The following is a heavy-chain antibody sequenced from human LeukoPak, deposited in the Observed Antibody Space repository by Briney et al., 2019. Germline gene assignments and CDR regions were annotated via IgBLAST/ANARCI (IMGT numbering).Heavy chain of an antibody. Sequence: GGSLRLSCAASGFTFSDSYMSWIRQAPGKGLEWLSYISSSGSSIYHADSVKGRFTISRDSAKNSLYLQMNNLRAEDTAVYYCARDGSAYSYYFDYWGQGTLVTVSS. CDR1: GFTFSDSY. D-gene: IGHD3-22*01. CDR3: ARDGSAYSYYFDY. J-gene: IGHJ4*02. CDR2: ISSSGSSI. V-gene: IGHV3-11*01.